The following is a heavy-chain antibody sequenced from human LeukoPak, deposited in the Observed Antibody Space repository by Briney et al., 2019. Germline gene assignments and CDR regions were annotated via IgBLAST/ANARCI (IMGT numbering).Heavy chain of an antibody. J-gene: IGHJ4*02. CDR1: GFTFSTFW. CDR3: AKSYDFWSGYFTYYFDY. Sequence: GGSLRLSCAASGFTFSTFWLTWVRQAPGKGLEWVASIRQDGSEKYYVDSVKGRFTISRDNAKNSLYLQMNSLRAEDTAVYYCAKSYDFWSGYFTYYFDYWGQGTLVTVSS. CDR2: IRQDGSEK. D-gene: IGHD3-3*01. V-gene: IGHV3-7*03.